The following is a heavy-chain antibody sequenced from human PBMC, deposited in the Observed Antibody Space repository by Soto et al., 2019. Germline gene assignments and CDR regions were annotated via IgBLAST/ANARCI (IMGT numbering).Heavy chain of an antibody. CDR1: GFSLTTSGVG. D-gene: IGHD5-18*01. V-gene: IGHV2-5*01. J-gene: IGHJ4*02. CDR2: IFWNDDE. Sequence: QITLKESGPTLVKPTQTLTLTCTFSGFSLTTSGVGVGWIRQPPGKALEWLALIFWNDDERNSPSPKSRLTITKDTSKIQVVLTVTNMGPVDTATYCCVHTGYSYDPFGYWGRGTLVTVSS. CDR3: VHTGYSYDPFGY.